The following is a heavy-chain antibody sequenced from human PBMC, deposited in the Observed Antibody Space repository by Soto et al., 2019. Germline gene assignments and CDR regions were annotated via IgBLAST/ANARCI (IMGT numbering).Heavy chain of an antibody. D-gene: IGHD3-10*01. J-gene: IGHJ4*02. CDR2: IIPILGIA. CDR3: VYGSGSYRLSYYFDY. Sequence: KVSCKASGGTFSSYTISWVRQAPGQGLEWMGRIIPILGIANYAQKFQGRVTITADKSTSTAYMELSSLRSEDTAVYYCVYGSGSYRLSYYFDYWGQGTLVTVSS. V-gene: IGHV1-69*02. CDR1: GGTFSSYT.